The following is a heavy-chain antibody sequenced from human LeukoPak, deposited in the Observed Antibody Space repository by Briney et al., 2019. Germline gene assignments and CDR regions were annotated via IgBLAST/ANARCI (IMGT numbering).Heavy chain of an antibody. D-gene: IGHD3-22*01. CDR3: ARDLVGPNSSGYIFDY. CDR1: GGSISSSSYY. CDR2: IYYTGST. Sequence: PSETLSLTCTVSGGSISSSSYYWGWIRQPPGKGLEWIGRIYYTGSTYYNPSLKSRVTISVDTSKNQFSLKLSSVTAADTAVYYCARDLVGPNSSGYIFDYWGQGTLVTVSS. J-gene: IGHJ4*02. V-gene: IGHV4-39*07.